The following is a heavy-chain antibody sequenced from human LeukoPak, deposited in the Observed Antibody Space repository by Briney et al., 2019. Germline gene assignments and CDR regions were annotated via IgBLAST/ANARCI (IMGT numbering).Heavy chain of an antibody. V-gene: IGHV3-48*03. CDR2: ISSSGSTI. CDR1: GFTFSSYE. J-gene: IGHJ4*02. Sequence: GGSLRLSCAASGFTFSSYEMNWVRQAPGKGLEWVSYISSSGSTIYYADSVKGRFTISGDNAKNSLYLQMNSLRAEDTAVYYCAGGQYYDYVWGSYRLNPLDYWGQGTLVTVSS. D-gene: IGHD3-16*02. CDR3: AGGQYYDYVWGSYRLNPLDY.